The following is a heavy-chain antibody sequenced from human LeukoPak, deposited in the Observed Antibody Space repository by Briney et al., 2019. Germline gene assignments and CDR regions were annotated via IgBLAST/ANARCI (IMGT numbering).Heavy chain of an antibody. D-gene: IGHD3-22*01. CDR1: GGSISGHY. J-gene: IGHJ4*02. CDR2: IHYSGST. Sequence: SETLSLTCNVSGGSISGHYWSWLRQPPGKALEWIAYIHYSGSTNYNPSLKSRVTISVDTSKNQFSLKVNSVTAADTAVYYCARVGDTSGYYYNFDYWGQGTLVTVSS. CDR3: ARVGDTSGYYYNFDY. V-gene: IGHV4-59*11.